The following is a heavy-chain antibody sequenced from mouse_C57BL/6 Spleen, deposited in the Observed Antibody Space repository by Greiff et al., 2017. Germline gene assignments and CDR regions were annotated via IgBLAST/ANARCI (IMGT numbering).Heavy chain of an antibody. V-gene: IGHV5-9-1*02. CDR2: ISSGGDYI. Sequence: EVQLVESGEGLVKPGGSLKLSCAASGFTFSSYAMSWVRQTPEKRLEWVAYISSGGDYIYYADTVKGRFTISRDNARNTLYLQMSSLKSEDTATYYCTRDLYSNHWYFDVWGTGTTVTVSS. CDR3: TRDLYSNHWYFDV. CDR1: GFTFSSYA. J-gene: IGHJ1*03. D-gene: IGHD2-5*01.